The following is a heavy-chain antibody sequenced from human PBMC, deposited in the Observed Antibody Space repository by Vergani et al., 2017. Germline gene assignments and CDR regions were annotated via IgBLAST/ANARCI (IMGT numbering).Heavy chain of an antibody. D-gene: IGHD6-19*01. V-gene: IGHV3-30*01. CDR1: GFTFSSYA. J-gene: IGHJ3*02. Sequence: QVQLVESGGGVVQPGRSLRLSCAASGFTFSSYAMHWVRQAPGKGLEWVAVISYDGSNKYYADSVKGRFTISRDNSKNTLYLQMNSLRAEDTAVYYCAREGSSGWYDAFEIWGQGTMVTVSS. CDR2: ISYDGSNK. CDR3: AREGSSGWYDAFEI.